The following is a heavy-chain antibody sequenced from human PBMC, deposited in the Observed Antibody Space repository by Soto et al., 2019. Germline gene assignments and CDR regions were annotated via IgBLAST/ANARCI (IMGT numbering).Heavy chain of an antibody. Sequence: SQTLSRTCAISGNSVATDRITRMSITPSPSRGIEWLGRTYYRSKWFNDYAVSVKGRITINPDTSNNQLSLQLNSVTPDDTAVYYCVRLIGYSWLDSWGQGTLVTVSS. CDR1: GNSVATDRIT. V-gene: IGHV6-1*01. CDR2: TYYRSKWFN. J-gene: IGHJ5*01. CDR3: VRLIGYSWLDS. D-gene: IGHD2-8*01.